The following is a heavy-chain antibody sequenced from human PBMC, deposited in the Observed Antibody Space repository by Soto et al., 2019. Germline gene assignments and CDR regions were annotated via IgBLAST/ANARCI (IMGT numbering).Heavy chain of an antibody. V-gene: IGHV1-18*01. Sequence: QVQLVQSGAEVKKPGASVKVSCKASGYNFISYGISWVRQAPGQGLEWMGWISTYNGNTNYAQRLQDRVTMTTDTSTSTAYMELRSLRSDDAAVYYCARNGSSLYDFDYWGQGTLVTVSS. CDR3: ARNGSSLYDFDY. CDR1: GYNFISYG. D-gene: IGHD6-13*01. CDR2: ISTYNGNT. J-gene: IGHJ4*02.